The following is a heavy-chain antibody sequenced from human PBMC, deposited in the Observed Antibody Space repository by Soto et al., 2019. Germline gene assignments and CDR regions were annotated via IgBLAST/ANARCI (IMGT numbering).Heavy chain of an antibody. Sequence: GGSLRLSCAASGFSFSNYSMIWIRQVPGKGLEWVSGVYGSGGGIHYADSVKGRFTISRDNSAYSVYLQMNDLRVEDSAVYYCAKDAISLDGVWLAHDWGQGTVVTVSS. J-gene: IGHJ4*02. D-gene: IGHD5-12*01. CDR3: AKDAISLDGVWLAHD. CDR1: GFSFSNYS. V-gene: IGHV3-23*01. CDR2: VYGSGGGI.